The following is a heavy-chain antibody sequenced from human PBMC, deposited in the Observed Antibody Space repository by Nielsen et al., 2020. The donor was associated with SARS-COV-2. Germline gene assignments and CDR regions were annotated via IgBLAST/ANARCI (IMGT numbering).Heavy chain of an antibody. CDR2: VNHSGST. J-gene: IGHJ3*02. Sequence: GSLRLSCVASGSTFSSSGMHWVRQSPGKGLEWIGEVNHSGSTNYNPSLKSRVTISVDTSKNQFSLKMRSVTVADTAVYFCANWGHAFDIWGQGTMVTVSS. CDR1: GSTFSSSG. V-gene: IGHV4-34*08. D-gene: IGHD3-16*01. CDR3: ANWGHAFDI.